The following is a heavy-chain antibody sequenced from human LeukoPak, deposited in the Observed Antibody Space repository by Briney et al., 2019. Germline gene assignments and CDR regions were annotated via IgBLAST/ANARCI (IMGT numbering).Heavy chain of an antibody. D-gene: IGHD2-15*01. Sequence: SETLSLTCAVYGGSFSGYYWSWIRQPPGKGLEWIGEINHSGSTNYNPSLKSRVTISVGTSKNQFSLKLSSVTAADTAVYYCARGPPDIVVVVAARTPFDYWGQGTLVTVSS. V-gene: IGHV4-34*01. CDR2: INHSGST. CDR1: GGSFSGYY. CDR3: ARGPPDIVVVVAARTPFDY. J-gene: IGHJ4*02.